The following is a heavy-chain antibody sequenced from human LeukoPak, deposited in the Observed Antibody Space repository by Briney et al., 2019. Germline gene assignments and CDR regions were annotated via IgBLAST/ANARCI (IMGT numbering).Heavy chain of an antibody. V-gene: IGHV3-11*04. Sequence: GGALRLSCAASGFTFSDYYMSWIRQAPGKGVGWVSYISSSGSTIYYADSVKGRFTISRDNAKNSLYLQMNSLRAEDTAVYYCAREHGGYSSHYYYYGMDVWGQGTTVTVSS. CDR1: GFTFSDYY. J-gene: IGHJ6*02. CDR2: ISSSGSTI. D-gene: IGHD5-18*01. CDR3: AREHGGYSSHYYYYGMDV.